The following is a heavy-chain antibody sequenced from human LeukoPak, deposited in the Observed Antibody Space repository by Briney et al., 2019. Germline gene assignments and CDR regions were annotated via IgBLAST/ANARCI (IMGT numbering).Heavy chain of an antibody. CDR3: ASYSSSWYLDFDY. CDR1: GFIFNNYA. CDR2: ISWNSGSI. V-gene: IGHV3-9*01. Sequence: GGSLRLSCAGSGFIFNNYAMHWVRQPPGKGLEWVSGISWNSGSIDYADSVKGRFTISRDNAKNSLYLQMNSLRAEDTAVYYCASYSSSWYLDFDYWGQGTLVTVSS. J-gene: IGHJ4*02. D-gene: IGHD6-13*01.